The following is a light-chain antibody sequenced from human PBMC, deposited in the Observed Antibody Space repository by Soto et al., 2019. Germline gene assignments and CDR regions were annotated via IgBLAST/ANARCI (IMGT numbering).Light chain of an antibody. CDR3: QQFGSSIPHT. Sequence: EIVMTQSPGTLSLSPGERATISCRASQVIGSRYLAWYHQKSGKAPRLLIYGASSRATGIQDRFSGSGSGTDFTLTISRLEPEDLGVYYCQQFGSSIPHTFGQGTKLEIK. CDR1: QVIGSRY. J-gene: IGKJ2*01. V-gene: IGKV3-20*01. CDR2: GAS.